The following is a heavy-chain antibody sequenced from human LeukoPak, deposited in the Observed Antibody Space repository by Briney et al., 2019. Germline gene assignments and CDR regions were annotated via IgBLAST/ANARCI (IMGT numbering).Heavy chain of an antibody. V-gene: IGHV3-48*01. J-gene: IGHJ4*02. CDR3: ARTLEWLTSDY. Sequence: GGSLRLSCAASGFTFSSYSMNWVRQAPGKGLEWVSYISSSSSTIYYADSVKGRFTISRDNAKNSLYLQMNSLRAEDTAVYYCARTLEWLTSDYWGQGTLVTVSS. D-gene: IGHD3-3*01. CDR2: ISSSSSTI. CDR1: GFTFSSYS.